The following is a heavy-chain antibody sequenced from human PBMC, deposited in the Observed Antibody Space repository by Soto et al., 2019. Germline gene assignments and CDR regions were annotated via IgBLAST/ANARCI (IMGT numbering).Heavy chain of an antibody. J-gene: IGHJ4*02. D-gene: IGHD3-9*01. CDR3: ATLTPPFDY. Sequence: SETLSLACTVSVYSINSGYYWGWVRQSPGKGLEWIGTIYHSGTTFYNPSLKSRVTISVDTSKNQFSLKLNSVTAADTAVYYCATLTPPFDYWGQGTLVTVSS. CDR1: VYSINSGYY. CDR2: IYHSGTT. V-gene: IGHV4-38-2*02.